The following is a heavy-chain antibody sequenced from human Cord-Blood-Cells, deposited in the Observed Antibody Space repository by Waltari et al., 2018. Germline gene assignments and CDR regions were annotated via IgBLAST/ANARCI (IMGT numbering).Heavy chain of an antibody. CDR3: ARDHPDY. J-gene: IGHJ4*02. CDR1: GFTFTSYA. CDR2: ISYDGSNK. Sequence: QVQLVESGGGVVQPGRSLRLSCAAPGFTFTSYAMHWVRQAPGKGLEWVAVISYDGSNKYYADSVKGRFTISRDNSKNTLYLQMNSLRAEDTAVYYCARDHPDYWGQGTLVTVSS. V-gene: IGHV3-30*04.